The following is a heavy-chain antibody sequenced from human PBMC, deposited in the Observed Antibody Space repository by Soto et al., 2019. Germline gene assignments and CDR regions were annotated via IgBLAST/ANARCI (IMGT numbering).Heavy chain of an antibody. Sequence: SVKGSCKASGGTFSSYTISWVRQAPGQGLEWMGRIIPILGIANYAQKFQGRVTITADKSTSTAYMELSSLRSEDTAVYYCARDKSCSGGSCYPDHGKFDYWGQGTLVTVS. D-gene: IGHD2-15*01. V-gene: IGHV1-69*04. J-gene: IGHJ4*02. CDR1: GGTFSSYT. CDR3: ARDKSCSGGSCYPDHGKFDY. CDR2: IIPILGIA.